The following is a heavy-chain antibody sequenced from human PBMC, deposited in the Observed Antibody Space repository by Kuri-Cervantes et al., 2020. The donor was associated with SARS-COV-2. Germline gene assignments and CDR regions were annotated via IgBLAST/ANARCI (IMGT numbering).Heavy chain of an antibody. D-gene: IGHD3-3*01. Sequence: GESLKISCAASGFTFSSYGMHWVRQAPGKGLEWVAFIRYDGSNKYYADSVKGRFTISRDNSKNTLYLQMNSLRAEDTAAHHCAKWRGGHSDYWGQGTLVTVSS. J-gene: IGHJ4*02. CDR2: IRYDGSNK. V-gene: IGHV3-30*02. CDR3: AKWRGGHSDY. CDR1: GFTFSSYG.